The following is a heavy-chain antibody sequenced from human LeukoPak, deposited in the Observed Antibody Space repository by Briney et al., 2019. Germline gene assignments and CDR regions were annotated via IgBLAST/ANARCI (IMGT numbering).Heavy chain of an antibody. D-gene: IGHD4-17*01. Sequence: ASVNVSCKGSGYTFTTYGISWVRQAPSQGLEGMGWISAYNGNPNYAQKLQGRVTMTTDTSTSTAYMELRSLRSDDTAVYYCATQDDYGATAFAYWGQGTLVTVSS. V-gene: IGHV1-18*01. J-gene: IGHJ4*02. CDR1: GYTFTTYG. CDR2: ISAYNGNP. CDR3: ATQDDYGATAFAY.